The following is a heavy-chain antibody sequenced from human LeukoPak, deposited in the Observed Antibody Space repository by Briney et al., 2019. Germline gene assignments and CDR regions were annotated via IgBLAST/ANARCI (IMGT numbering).Heavy chain of an antibody. V-gene: IGHV4-39*01. J-gene: IGHJ6*03. Sequence: SXXLSLTCTVSGGSISSSSYYWGWIRQPPGKGLEWIGSIYYSGNTYYNPSLKSRVTISVDTSKNQFSLKLSSVTAADTAVYYCARHVIVVVTNYMDVWGKGTTVTVPS. CDR1: GGSISSSSYY. D-gene: IGHD3-22*01. CDR2: IYYSGNT. CDR3: ARHVIVVVTNYMDV.